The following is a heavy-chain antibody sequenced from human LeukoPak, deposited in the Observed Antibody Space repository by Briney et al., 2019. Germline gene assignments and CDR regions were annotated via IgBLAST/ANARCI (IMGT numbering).Heavy chain of an antibody. D-gene: IGHD3-10*01. Sequence: SETVSLTCTVSGGSISTYYWSWVRQPPGKGLEWIGYIYYSGSTNYNPSLKSRVTISVDTSKNQFSLKLSSVTAADTAVYYCARESTGGYYGSGRGMAFDIWGQGTMVTVSS. CDR1: GGSISTYY. J-gene: IGHJ3*02. V-gene: IGHV4-59*01. CDR2: IYYSGST. CDR3: ARESTGGYYGSGRGMAFDI.